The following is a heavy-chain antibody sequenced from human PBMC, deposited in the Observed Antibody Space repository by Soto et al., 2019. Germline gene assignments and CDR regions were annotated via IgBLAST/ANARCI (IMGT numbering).Heavy chain of an antibody. D-gene: IGHD4-17*01. J-gene: IGHJ3*02. CDR2: IIPILGIA. CDR1: GGTFSSYT. V-gene: IGHV1-69*02. CDR3: ARRGDGNGDYVHDAFDI. Sequence: QVQLVQSGAEVKKPGSSVKVSCKASGGTFSSYTISWVRQAPGQGLEWMGRIIPILGIANYAQKFQGRVTITADKSTSTAYMELSSLRSEDTAVYYCARRGDGNGDYVHDAFDIWGQGTMVTVSS.